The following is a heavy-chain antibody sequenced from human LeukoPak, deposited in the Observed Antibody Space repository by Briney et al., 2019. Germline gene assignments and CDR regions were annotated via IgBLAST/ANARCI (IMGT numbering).Heavy chain of an antibody. D-gene: IGHD6-19*01. CDR2: ISYDGSNK. CDR1: GFTFSSYG. Sequence: GRSLRLSCAASGFTFSSYGMHWVRQAPGKGLEWVAVISYDGSNKYYADSVKGRFTISRDNSKNTLYLQMNSLRPEDTAVYYCAKDQFSSGFEYFQHWGQGTLVTVSS. V-gene: IGHV3-30*18. CDR3: AKDQFSSGFEYFQH. J-gene: IGHJ1*01.